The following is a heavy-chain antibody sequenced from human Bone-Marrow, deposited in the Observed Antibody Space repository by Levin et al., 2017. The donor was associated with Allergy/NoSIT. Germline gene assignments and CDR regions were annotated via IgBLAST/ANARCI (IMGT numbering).Heavy chain of an antibody. Sequence: GESLKISCKTSGYTFSTHGITWVRQAPGQGPEWMGWINTSNGNTNYAQKLQDRVTMTTDTSASTAYLELRSLSSDDTAVYYCARLMSSTWSPASYWGQGTLVTVSS. CDR3: ARLMSSTWSPASY. CDR2: INTSNGNT. J-gene: IGHJ4*02. V-gene: IGHV1-18*01. CDR1: GYTFSTHG. D-gene: IGHD2-2*01.